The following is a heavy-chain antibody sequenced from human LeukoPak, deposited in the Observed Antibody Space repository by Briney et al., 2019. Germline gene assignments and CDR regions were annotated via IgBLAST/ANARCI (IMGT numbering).Heavy chain of an antibody. CDR1: GYTFTGYY. D-gene: IGHD4-17*01. J-gene: IGHJ5*02. V-gene: IGHV1-2*02. CDR2: INPNSGGT. CDR3: ARDDYGDHWFDP. Sequence: ASVKVSCKASGYTFTGYYMHWVRQAPGQGLEWMGWINPNSGGTNYAQKFQGRVTMTRDTSISTAYMELSRLRSDDTAVYYCARDDYGDHWFDPWGQGTLVTVSS.